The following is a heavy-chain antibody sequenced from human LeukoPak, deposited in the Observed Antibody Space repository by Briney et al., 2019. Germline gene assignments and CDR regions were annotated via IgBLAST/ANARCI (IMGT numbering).Heavy chain of an antibody. J-gene: IGHJ4*02. Sequence: GASVKVSCKVSGYTLTELSMHWVRQAPGQGLEWMGGIIPIFGTANYAQKFQGRVTITTDESTSTAYMELSSLRSEDTAVYYCARTYYYGSGSYLGHDYWGQGTLVTVSS. V-gene: IGHV1-69*05. CDR1: GYTLTELS. CDR2: IIPIFGTA. CDR3: ARTYYYGSGSYLGHDY. D-gene: IGHD3-10*01.